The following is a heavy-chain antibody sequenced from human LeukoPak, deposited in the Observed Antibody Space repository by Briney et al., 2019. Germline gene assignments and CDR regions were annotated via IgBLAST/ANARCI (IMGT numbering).Heavy chain of an antibody. J-gene: IGHJ3*02. V-gene: IGHV3-11*06. D-gene: IGHD3/OR15-3a*01. Sequence: GGSLRLSCAASGFTFSDYYMSWIRQAPGKGLEWVSYISSSSSYTNYADSVKGRFGISRDNAKNTLYLQMNSLRTEDTAVYYCVRGSFGPDIWGQGTMVTVSS. CDR3: VRGSFGPDI. CDR2: ISSSSSYT. CDR1: GFTFSDYY.